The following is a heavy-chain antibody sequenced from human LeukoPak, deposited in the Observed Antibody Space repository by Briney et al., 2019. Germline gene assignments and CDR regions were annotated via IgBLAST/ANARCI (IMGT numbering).Heavy chain of an antibody. CDR2: IYTSGST. CDR1: GGSISSGSYY. V-gene: IGHV4-61*02. D-gene: IGHD5-18*01. Sequence: SQTLSLTCTVSGGSISSGSYYWSWIRQPAGKGLEWIGRIYTSGSTNYNPSLKSRVTISVDTSKNQFSLKLSSVTAADTAVYYCARSEYSYGADAFDIWGQGTMVTVSS. CDR3: ARSEYSYGADAFDI. J-gene: IGHJ3*02.